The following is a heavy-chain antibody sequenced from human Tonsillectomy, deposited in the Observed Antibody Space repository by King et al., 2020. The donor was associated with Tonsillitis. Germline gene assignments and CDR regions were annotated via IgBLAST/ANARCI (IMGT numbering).Heavy chain of an antibody. Sequence: QLQESGPGLVKPSQTLSLTCAVSGGSISSGGYSWSWIRQPPGKGLEWIGYIYYSGSTYYNPSLKSRVAISIDTSRNQFSLRLSSVTAADTAVYYCARGGLYGDYLPFDPWGQGTLVTVSS. CDR1: GGSISSGGYS. D-gene: IGHD4-17*01. V-gene: IGHV4-30-4*07. J-gene: IGHJ5*02. CDR2: IYYSGST. CDR3: ARGGLYGDYLPFDP.